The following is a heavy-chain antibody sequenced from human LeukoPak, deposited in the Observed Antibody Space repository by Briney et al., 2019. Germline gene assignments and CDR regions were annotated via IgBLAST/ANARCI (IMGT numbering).Heavy chain of an antibody. CDR2: ISYDGSNK. Sequence: PGRSLRLSCAASGFTFSSYAMHWVRRAPGKGLEWVAVISYDGSNKYYADSVKGRFTISRDNSKNTLYLQMNSLRAEDTAVYYCARAVIAVAGTIDYWGQGTLVTVSS. J-gene: IGHJ4*02. V-gene: IGHV3-30-3*01. CDR3: ARAVIAVAGTIDY. D-gene: IGHD6-19*01. CDR1: GFTFSSYA.